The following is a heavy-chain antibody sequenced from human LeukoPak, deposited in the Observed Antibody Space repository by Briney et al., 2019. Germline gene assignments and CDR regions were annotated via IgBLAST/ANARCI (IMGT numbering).Heavy chain of an antibody. CDR2: INSDGTIT. CDR3: ARISSGWYYFDY. D-gene: IGHD6-19*01. Sequence: RAGGSLRLSCAASGFTFSNYWMHWVRQAPGKGLIWVSRINSDGTITSYADSVKGRFTISRDNAKNTLYLQMNSLRVEDTAVYYCARISSGWYYFDYWGQGTLVTVSS. J-gene: IGHJ4*02. V-gene: IGHV3-74*01. CDR1: GFTFSNYW.